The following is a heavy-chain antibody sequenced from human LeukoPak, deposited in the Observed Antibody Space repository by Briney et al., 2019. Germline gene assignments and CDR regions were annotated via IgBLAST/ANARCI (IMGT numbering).Heavy chain of an antibody. D-gene: IGHD3-10*01. CDR2: IYYSGST. CDR1: GGSISTSANY. J-gene: IGHJ4*02. V-gene: IGHV4-39*01. Sequence: SETLSLTCTVSGGSISTSANYWGWIRQPPGKGLEWIASIYYSGSTYYNASFKSRVTISVDSSKNQFSLKLTSVTATDMAVYYCARHKSSGFYFFDYWGQGTLVTVFS. CDR3: ARHKSSGFYFFDY.